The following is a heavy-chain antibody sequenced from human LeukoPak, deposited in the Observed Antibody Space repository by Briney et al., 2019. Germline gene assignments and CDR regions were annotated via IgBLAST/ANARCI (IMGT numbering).Heavy chain of an antibody. D-gene: IGHD3-10*01. J-gene: IGHJ4*02. CDR2: ISSSSSTI. V-gene: IGHV3-48*04. CDR1: GFTFSSYS. CDR3: ARDRHYGSGSYYEGY. Sequence: QAGGSLRLSCAASGFTFSSYSMNWVRQAPGKGLEWVSYISSSSSTIYYADSVKGRFTISRDNAKNSLYLQMNSLRAEDTAVYYCARDRHYGSGSYYEGYWGQGTLVTVSS.